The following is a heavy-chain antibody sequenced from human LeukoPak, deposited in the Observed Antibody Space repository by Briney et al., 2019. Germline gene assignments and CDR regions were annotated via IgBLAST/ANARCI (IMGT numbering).Heavy chain of an antibody. CDR2: ISYDGSNK. Sequence: GGPLRLSCAASGFTFSSYAMHWVRQAPGKGLEWVAVISYDGSNKYYADSVKGRFTISRDNSKNTLYLQMNSLRAEDTAVYYCASCSGHGYSYGGGAFDIWGQGTMVTVSS. CDR3: ASCSGHGYSYGGGAFDI. J-gene: IGHJ3*02. D-gene: IGHD5-18*01. V-gene: IGHV3-30-3*01. CDR1: GFTFSSYA.